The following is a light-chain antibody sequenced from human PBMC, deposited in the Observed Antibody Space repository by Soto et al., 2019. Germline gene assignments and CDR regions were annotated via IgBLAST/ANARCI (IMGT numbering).Light chain of an antibody. J-gene: IGKJ5*01. CDR1: QSVSSSY. CDR3: QQYGSLLPIT. V-gene: IGKV3-20*01. CDR2: GAS. Sequence: EIVLTQSPGTLSLSPGERATLSCRASQSVSSSYLVWYQQKPGQAPRLLIFGASIRATGIPDRFSGSESGTDFSLTISRVEPEDSAVYYCQQYGSLLPITFGQGTRLEIK.